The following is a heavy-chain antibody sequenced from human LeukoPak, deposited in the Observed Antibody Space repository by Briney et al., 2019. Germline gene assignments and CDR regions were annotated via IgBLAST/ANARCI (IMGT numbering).Heavy chain of an antibody. J-gene: IGHJ4*02. V-gene: IGHV3-33*01. CDR3: ARDHSVYCGGDCYSYPLGY. CDR2: IWYDGSNK. CDR1: GFTFSSYG. Sequence: GRSLRLSCAASGFTFSSYGMRWVRQAPGKGLEWVAVIWYDGSNKYYADSVKGRFTISRDNSKNTLYLQMNSLRAEDTAVYYCARDHSVYCGGDCYSYPLGYWGQGTLVTVSS. D-gene: IGHD2-21*02.